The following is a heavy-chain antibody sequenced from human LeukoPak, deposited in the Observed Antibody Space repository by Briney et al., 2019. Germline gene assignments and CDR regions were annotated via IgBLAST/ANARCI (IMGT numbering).Heavy chain of an antibody. CDR3: AELQGGAFDI. V-gene: IGHV4-4*02. Sequence: PSGTLSLTCAVSGGSIRSSNWWSWVRQPPGKGLEWIGEIYDSGSTNYNPSLKSRVTISVDTSKNQFSLKLSSVTAADTAVYYCAELQGGAFDIWGQGTMVTVSS. D-gene: IGHD1-26*01. CDR1: GGSIRSSNW. J-gene: IGHJ3*02. CDR2: IYDSGST.